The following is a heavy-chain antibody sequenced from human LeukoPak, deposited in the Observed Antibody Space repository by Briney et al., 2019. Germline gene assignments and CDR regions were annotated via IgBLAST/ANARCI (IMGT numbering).Heavy chain of an antibody. CDR2: IYYSGST. J-gene: IGHJ4*02. CDR1: GGSISSSSYY. D-gene: IGHD3-22*01. Sequence: SETLSLTCTVSGGSISSSSYYWGCIRQPPGKGLECIGSIYYSGSTYYNPSLKSRVTISVDTSKNQFSLKLSSVTAADTAVYYCAREKNYYDTSGYYSSRLFGYWGQGTLVTVSS. CDR3: AREKNYYDTSGYYSSRLFGY. V-gene: IGHV4-39*07.